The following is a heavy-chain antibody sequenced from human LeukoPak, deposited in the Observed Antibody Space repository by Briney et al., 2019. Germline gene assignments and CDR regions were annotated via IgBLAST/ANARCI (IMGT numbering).Heavy chain of an antibody. CDR2: INHSGST. V-gene: IGHV4-34*01. Sequence: PSETLSLTCAVYGGSFSGYYWSWIRQPPGKGLEWIGEINHSGSTNYNPSLKSRVTISVDTSKNQFSLKLSSVTAADTAVYYCASPGYCSSTSCHDYWGQRTLVTVSS. CDR3: ASPGYCSSTSCHDY. D-gene: IGHD2-2*01. J-gene: IGHJ4*02. CDR1: GGSFSGYY.